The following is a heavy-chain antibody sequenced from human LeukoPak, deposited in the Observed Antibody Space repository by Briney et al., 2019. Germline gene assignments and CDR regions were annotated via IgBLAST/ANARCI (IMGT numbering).Heavy chain of an antibody. CDR1: GGTFSSYA. J-gene: IGHJ5*02. V-gene: IGHV1-69*13. Sequence: GASVKVSCKASGGTFSSYAISWVRQAPGQGLEWMGGIIPIFGTANYAQKFQGRVTITADESTSTAYMELSSLRSEDTAVYYCARDLRHSSSLNWFDPWGQGTLVTVSS. CDR2: IIPIFGTA. D-gene: IGHD6-13*01. CDR3: ARDLRHSSSLNWFDP.